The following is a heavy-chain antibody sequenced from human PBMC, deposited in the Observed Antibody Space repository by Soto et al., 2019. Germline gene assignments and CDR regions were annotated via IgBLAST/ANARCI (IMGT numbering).Heavy chain of an antibody. CDR1: GFTFSSYA. J-gene: IGHJ6*02. Sequence: GGSLSLSCAASGFTFSSYAMHWVRQAPGKGLEWVAVISYDGSNKYYADSVKGRFTISRDNSKNTLYLQMNSLRAEDTAVYYCARESGWLRQTSYYGMDVWGQGTTVTVSS. V-gene: IGHV3-30-3*01. D-gene: IGHD5-12*01. CDR2: ISYDGSNK. CDR3: ARESGWLRQTSYYGMDV.